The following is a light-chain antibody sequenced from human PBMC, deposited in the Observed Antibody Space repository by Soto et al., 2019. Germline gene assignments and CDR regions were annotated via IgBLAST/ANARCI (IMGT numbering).Light chain of an antibody. J-gene: IGKJ1*01. CDR1: QSVSSY. CDR3: QQRSNWPVT. CDR2: DAS. V-gene: IGKV3-11*01. Sequence: EIVLTQSPGTLSLFPGERATLSCRASQSVSSYLAWYQQKPGQAPRLLIYDASTRATGISARFSGSGSGTDFTLTISSLEPEDFAIYYCQQRSNWPVTFGQGTKVEVK.